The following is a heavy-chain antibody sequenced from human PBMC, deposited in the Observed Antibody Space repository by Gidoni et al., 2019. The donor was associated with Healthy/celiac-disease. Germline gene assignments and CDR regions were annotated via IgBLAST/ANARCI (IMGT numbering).Heavy chain of an antibody. V-gene: IGHV3-7*01. CDR1: GFTFSSYW. J-gene: IGHJ3*02. D-gene: IGHD3-3*01. CDR2: IKQDGSEK. Sequence: EVQLVESGGGLVQPGGSLRLSCAASGFTFSSYWMSWVRQAPGKGLEWVANIKQDGSEKYDVDSVKGRFTISRDNAKNSLYLQMNSLRAEDTAVYYCARDSIYDFWSPPESAFDIWGQGTMVTVSS. CDR3: ARDSIYDFWSPPESAFDI.